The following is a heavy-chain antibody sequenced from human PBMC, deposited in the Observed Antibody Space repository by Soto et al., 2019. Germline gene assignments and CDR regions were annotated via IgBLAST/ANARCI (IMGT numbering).Heavy chain of an antibody. CDR3: ARILHSSGWTPFDY. CDR2: IDWDDDK. Sequence: SGPTLVNPTQTLTLTCTFSGFSLSTSGMCVSWIRQPPGKALEWLALIDWDDDKYYSTSLKTRLTISKDTPKNQVVLTMTNMDPVDTATYYCARILHSSGWTPFDYWGQGTLVTVSS. CDR1: GFSLSTSGMC. J-gene: IGHJ4*02. D-gene: IGHD6-19*01. V-gene: IGHV2-70*01.